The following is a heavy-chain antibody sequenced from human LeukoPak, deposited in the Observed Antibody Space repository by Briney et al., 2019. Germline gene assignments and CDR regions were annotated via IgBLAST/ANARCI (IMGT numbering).Heavy chain of an antibody. J-gene: IGHJ3*02. Sequence: SETLSLTCTVSGGSISSYYWSWIRQPPGKGLEWIGYIYYSGSTNYNPSPKSRVTISVDTSKNQFSLKLSSVTAADTAVYYCARTLPITMVRGPLRAFDIWGQGTMVTVSS. D-gene: IGHD3-10*01. V-gene: IGHV4-59*01. CDR2: IYYSGST. CDR3: ARTLPITMVRGPLRAFDI. CDR1: GGSISSYY.